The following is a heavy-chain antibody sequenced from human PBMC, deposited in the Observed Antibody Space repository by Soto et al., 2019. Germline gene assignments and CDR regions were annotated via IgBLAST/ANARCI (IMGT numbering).Heavy chain of an antibody. CDR1: GDSVSSNSAA. CDR3: ARDFWNSYGYYYSGMDV. J-gene: IGHJ6*04. V-gene: IGHV6-1*01. D-gene: IGHD1-7*01. CDR2: TYYRSKWYN. Sequence: PSQTLSLTCAISGDSVSSNSAAWNWIRQSPSRGLEWLGRTYYRSKWYNDYAVSVKSRITINPDTSKNQFSLQLNSVTPEDTAVYYCARDFWNSYGYYYSGMDVWGKGTRVTVSS.